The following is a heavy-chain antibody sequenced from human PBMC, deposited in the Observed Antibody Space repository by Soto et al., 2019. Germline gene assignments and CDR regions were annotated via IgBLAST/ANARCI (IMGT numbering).Heavy chain of an antibody. J-gene: IGHJ6*02. CDR2: IFYSGGT. CDR3: ARDSFAYIRSWYYYGMDV. Sequence: QVQLQESGPGLVKPSETLSLTCTVSGDSISNYYWSWIRQPPGKGLERIGYIFYSGGTNYNPSLKSRVTMSVDTSKHQFSLKLSSVTAADTAVYYCARDSFAYIRSWYYYGMDVWGQGTTVTVSS. V-gene: IGHV4-59*01. D-gene: IGHD6-13*01. CDR1: GDSISNYY.